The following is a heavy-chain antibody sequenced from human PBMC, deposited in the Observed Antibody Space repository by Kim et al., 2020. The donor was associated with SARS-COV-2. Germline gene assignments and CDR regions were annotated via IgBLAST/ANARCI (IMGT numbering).Heavy chain of an antibody. CDR3: ARDDGAGIAAAGTGTYAFDI. Sequence: RVTISVDTSKNQFSLKLSSVTAADTAVYYCARDDGAGIAAAGTGTYAFDIWGQGTMVTVSS. V-gene: IGHV4-59*01. D-gene: IGHD6-13*01. J-gene: IGHJ3*02.